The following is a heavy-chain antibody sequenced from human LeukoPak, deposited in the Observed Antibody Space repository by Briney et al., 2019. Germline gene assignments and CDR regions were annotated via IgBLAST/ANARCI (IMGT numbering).Heavy chain of an antibody. CDR2: IYNSGSA. Sequence: SETLSLTCSVSGGSITTYHWSWIRQPPGKGLEWIGYIYNSGSANYKPSLKSRLTISVDTSKNHLSLKLNSVTAADTAVYYCARAPVTGHWYFDLWGRGTLVTVSS. J-gene: IGHJ2*01. D-gene: IGHD6-19*01. V-gene: IGHV4-59*01. CDR3: ARAPVTGHWYFDL. CDR1: GGSITTYH.